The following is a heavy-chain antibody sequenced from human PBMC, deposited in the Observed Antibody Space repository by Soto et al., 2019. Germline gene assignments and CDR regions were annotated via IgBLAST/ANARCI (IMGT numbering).Heavy chain of an antibody. CDR2: ISSSSSYI. D-gene: IGHD2-2*01. J-gene: IGHJ5*02. CDR3: AAREVYCSSTSCYNWFDP. CDR1: GFTFSSYS. V-gene: IGHV3-21*01. Sequence: KPGGSLRLSCAASGFTFSSYSMNWVRQAPGKGLEWVSSISSSSSYIYYADSVKGRFTISRDNAKNSLYLQMNSLRAEDTAVYYCAAREVYCSSTSCYNWFDPWGQGTLVTVSS.